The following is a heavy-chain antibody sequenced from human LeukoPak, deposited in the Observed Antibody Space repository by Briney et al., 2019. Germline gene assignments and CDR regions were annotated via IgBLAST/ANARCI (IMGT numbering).Heavy chain of an antibody. J-gene: IGHJ3*02. Sequence: ESGPSLVKPTQTLTLTCAFSGFSLTTRGVGVGWIRQPPGKALEWLALIYWDDDKRYSPSLKSRLTITKDTSKKQVLLTVTNLDPVDTATYYCARLAYYDNSGSSRPFDIRGQGTMVTVSS. CDR3: ARLAYYDNSGSSRPFDI. CDR1: GFSLTTRGVG. CDR2: IYWDDDK. D-gene: IGHD3-22*01. V-gene: IGHV2-5*02.